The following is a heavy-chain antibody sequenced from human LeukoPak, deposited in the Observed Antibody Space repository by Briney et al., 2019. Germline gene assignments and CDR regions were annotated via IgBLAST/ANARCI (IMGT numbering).Heavy chain of an antibody. CDR2: IIPILGIA. CDR3: ARADEAMAYGY. Sequence: SVKVSCKASGGTFSSYAISWVRQAPGQGLEWMGRIIPILGIANYAQKFQGRVTITADKSTSTAYMELSSLRSEDTAVYYCARADEAMAYGYWGQGTLVTVSS. D-gene: IGHD5-18*01. V-gene: IGHV1-69*04. J-gene: IGHJ4*02. CDR1: GGTFSSYA.